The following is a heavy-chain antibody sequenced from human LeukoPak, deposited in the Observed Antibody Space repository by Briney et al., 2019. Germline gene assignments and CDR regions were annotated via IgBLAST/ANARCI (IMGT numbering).Heavy chain of an antibody. D-gene: IGHD6-19*01. J-gene: IGHJ4*02. CDR3: VRQAHAHTSGWF. V-gene: IGHV3-48*01. Sequence: PGGSLRLSCAGSGFIFSDYAMNWVRQAPGEGLEWVSYIRSSSDIIYYADSVKGRFTISRDNAKNALYLQMSSLRVEDTAVYYCVRQAHAHTSGWFWGRGTLVTVSS. CDR1: GFIFSDYA. CDR2: IRSSSDII.